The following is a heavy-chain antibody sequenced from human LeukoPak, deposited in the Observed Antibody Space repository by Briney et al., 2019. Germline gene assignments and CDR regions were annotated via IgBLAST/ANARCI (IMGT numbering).Heavy chain of an antibody. CDR3: ARNRYYYGSGSYGVPNWFDP. CDR2: IYYSGST. V-gene: IGHV4-39*01. J-gene: IGHJ5*02. Sequence: PSETLSLTCTVSGGSISSSSYYWGWIHQPPGKGLEWIGSIYYSGSTYYNPSLKSRVTISVDTSKNQFSLKLSSVTAADTAVYYCARNRYYYGSGSYGVPNWFDPWGQGTLVTVSS. D-gene: IGHD3-10*01. CDR1: GGSISSSSYY.